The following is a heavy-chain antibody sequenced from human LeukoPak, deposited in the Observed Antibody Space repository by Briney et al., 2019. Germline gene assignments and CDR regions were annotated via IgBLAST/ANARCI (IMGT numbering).Heavy chain of an antibody. Sequence: ASVKVSCKASGYPFTSYYMHWVRQAPGQGLEWMGIINPSGGSTSYAQKFQGRGTMTRATSTSTVYMELRSLRSEDTAVYYCARSYGDFDYWGQGTLVTVSS. J-gene: IGHJ4*02. CDR1: GYPFTSYY. V-gene: IGHV1-46*01. CDR3: ARSYGDFDY. CDR2: INPSGGST. D-gene: IGHD4-17*01.